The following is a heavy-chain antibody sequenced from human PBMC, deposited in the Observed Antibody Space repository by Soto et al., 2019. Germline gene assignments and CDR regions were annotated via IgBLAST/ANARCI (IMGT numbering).Heavy chain of an antibody. V-gene: IGHV1-3*03. CDR2: INAGTGRT. CDR3: ARELAAGTFDI. Sequence: ASVKVSCKASGYTFTNYAMHWVRQAPGQRLERMGWINAGTGRTKYSQKFQGRVTVTRDTSASTTYMELSSLKSEDMAVYYCARELAAGTFDIWGQGTMVTVSS. D-gene: IGHD6-13*01. CDR1: GYTFTNYA. J-gene: IGHJ3*02.